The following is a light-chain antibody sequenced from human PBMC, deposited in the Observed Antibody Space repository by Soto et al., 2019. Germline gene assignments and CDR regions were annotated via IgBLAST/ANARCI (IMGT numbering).Light chain of an antibody. J-gene: IGKJ4*01. CDR1: QTISSW. V-gene: IGKV1-5*03. Sequence: DIQMTQSPSTLSGSVGDRVTITCRASQTISSWLAWYQQKPGKAPKLLIYKASTLKSGVPSRFSGSGSGTEFTLTISSLLPDDFATYYCQQYKSYPLTFGGGTKVDIK. CDR3: QQYKSYPLT. CDR2: KAS.